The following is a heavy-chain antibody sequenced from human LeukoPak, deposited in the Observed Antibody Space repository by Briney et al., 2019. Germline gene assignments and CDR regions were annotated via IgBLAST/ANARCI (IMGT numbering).Heavy chain of an antibody. Sequence: GGSLRLSCAASGFSFSSYWMSWVRQAPGKGLEWVANIKEDGSEKYYVDSVKGRFTISRDNAKNSLYLQMNSLRAEDTAVYYCARDRGFGTYGENYFDPWGQGTLVTVSS. CDR1: GFSFSSYW. J-gene: IGHJ5*02. CDR2: IKEDGSEK. V-gene: IGHV3-7*01. CDR3: ARDRGFGTYGENYFDP. D-gene: IGHD4/OR15-4a*01.